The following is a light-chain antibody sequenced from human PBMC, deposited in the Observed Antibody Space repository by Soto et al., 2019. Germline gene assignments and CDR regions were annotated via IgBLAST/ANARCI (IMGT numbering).Light chain of an antibody. CDR1: SSDVGSYNL. Sequence: QSALTQPPSVSGTPGQTITISCTGTSSDVGSYNLFSWYQQHPGKAPNLMIYEVTQRPSGVSGFFSGSKSGNTASLTISGLQAEEEADYCGSSYASSSTYVFGTGTKLTVL. J-gene: IGLJ1*01. CDR3: SSYASSSTYV. CDR2: EVT. V-gene: IGLV2-23*02.